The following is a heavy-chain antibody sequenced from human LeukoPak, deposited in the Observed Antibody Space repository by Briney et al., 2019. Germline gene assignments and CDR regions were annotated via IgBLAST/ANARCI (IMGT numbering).Heavy chain of an antibody. CDR2: IYTGGTT. V-gene: IGHV3-66*01. D-gene: IGHD6-6*01. Sequence: GGSLRLSCAASGFTVSSNHMNWVRQAPGKGLEWVSIIYTGGTTHYSDSLKGRFTISRDDSQNTLDLQMNSLRAEDTAVYYCARDSSSHYFDYWGQGTLVTVSS. CDR3: ARDSSSHYFDY. J-gene: IGHJ4*02. CDR1: GFTVSSNH.